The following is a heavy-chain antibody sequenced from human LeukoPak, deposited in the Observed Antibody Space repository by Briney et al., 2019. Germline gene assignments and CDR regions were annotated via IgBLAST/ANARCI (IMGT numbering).Heavy chain of an antibody. D-gene: IGHD3-10*01. J-gene: IGHJ4*02. CDR2: ISSSSSTI. Sequence: PGGSLRLSCAASGFTFSSYSMNWVRQAPGKGLEWVSYISSSSSTIYYADSVKGRFTISRDNAKNSLYLQMNSLRAEDTAVYYCARLQYGSGSYNFDYWGQGTLVTVSS. CDR3: ARLQYGSGSYNFDY. CDR1: GFTFSSYS. V-gene: IGHV3-48*01.